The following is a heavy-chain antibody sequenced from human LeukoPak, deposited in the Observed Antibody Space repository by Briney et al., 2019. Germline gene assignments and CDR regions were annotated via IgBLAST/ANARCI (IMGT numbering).Heavy chain of an antibody. Sequence: ASVKVSCTASGYTFTSYDINWVRQATGQGLEWMGWMNPNSGNTGYAQKFQGRVTITRNTSISTAYMELSSLRSEDTAVYYCARVNQYSYGRGRQYYYYYYMDVWGKGTTVTVSS. CDR2: MNPNSGNT. CDR1: GYTFTSYD. CDR3: ARVNQYSYGRGRQYYYYYYMDV. J-gene: IGHJ6*03. V-gene: IGHV1-8*03. D-gene: IGHD5-18*01.